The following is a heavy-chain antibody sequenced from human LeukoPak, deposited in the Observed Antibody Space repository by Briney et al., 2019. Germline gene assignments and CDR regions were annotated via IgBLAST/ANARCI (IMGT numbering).Heavy chain of an antibody. CDR3: AKDKNYDFWDGYYEGSYGLDV. CDR1: GFTIRSYA. D-gene: IGHD3/OR15-3a*01. CDR2: LSGMGDRT. J-gene: IGHJ6*02. Sequence: GGSLRLSCRTSGFTIRSYAMNWVRQAPGKGLEWVSGLSGMGDRTYYADSVKGRFTISRDNAKNTVYLQMNSLRAGDTAIYFCAKDKNYDFWDGYYEGSYGLDVWGQGTTVIVSS. V-gene: IGHV3-23*01.